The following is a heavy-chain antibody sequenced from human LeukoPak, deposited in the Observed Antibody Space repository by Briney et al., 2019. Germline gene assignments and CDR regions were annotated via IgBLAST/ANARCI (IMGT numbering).Heavy chain of an antibody. CDR2: ISGSGGST. CDR1: GFTFSSYA. V-gene: IGHV3-23*01. CDR3: AKDVGHGGVAAFDI. J-gene: IGHJ3*02. D-gene: IGHD2-8*02. Sequence: GGSLRFSCAASGFTFSSYAMSWVRQAPGKGLEWVSAISGSGGSTYYADSVKGRFTISRDYSKNTLYLQMNSLRAEDTAVYYCAKDVGHGGVAAFDIWGQGTMVTVSS.